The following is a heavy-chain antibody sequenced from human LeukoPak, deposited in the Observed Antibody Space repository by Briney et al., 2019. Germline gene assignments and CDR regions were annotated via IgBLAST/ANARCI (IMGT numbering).Heavy chain of an antibody. CDR1: TLTFNMFS. Sequence: GGSLRLSCVVYTLTFNMFSMAWVRQAPGKGLEWVSSIYSNGEAYYGDSLRGRFTSSRHNALDSLYLQMDSLTDADTAVYYCASIRKYHARIWGKGPAVIVSS. CDR2: IYSNGEA. V-gene: IGHV3-21*01. CDR3: ASIRKYHARI. D-gene: IGHD6-6*01. J-gene: IGHJ6*03.